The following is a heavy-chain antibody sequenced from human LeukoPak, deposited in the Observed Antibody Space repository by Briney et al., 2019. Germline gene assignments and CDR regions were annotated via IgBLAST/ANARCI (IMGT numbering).Heavy chain of an antibody. D-gene: IGHD3-3*01. V-gene: IGHV3-15*01. Sequence: GGSLRLSCAASGFTFSNAWLTWVRQAPGKGLEWVSRIMSKTDGETTDYAAPVKGRFTISRDDSKNTLYLQMNGLKTEDTAVYYCTTDVLDRDFWSGGGWFDPWGQGTLVTVSS. CDR2: IMSKTDGETT. CDR1: GFTFSNAW. J-gene: IGHJ5*02. CDR3: TTDVLDRDFWSGGGWFDP.